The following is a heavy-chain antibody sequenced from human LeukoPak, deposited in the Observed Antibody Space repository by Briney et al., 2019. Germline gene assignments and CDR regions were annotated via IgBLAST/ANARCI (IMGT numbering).Heavy chain of an antibody. V-gene: IGHV4-34*01. J-gene: IGHJ4*02. Sequence: ASETLSLTCAVYGGSFSGYYWSWIRQPPGKGLEWIGEINHSGSTNYNPSLKSRVTISVDTSKNQFSLKLSSVTAADTAVYYCARGRAWYYYDSSGYYFDYWGQGTLVTVSS. CDR3: ARGRAWYYYDSSGYYFDY. CDR1: GGSFSGYY. D-gene: IGHD3-22*01. CDR2: INHSGST.